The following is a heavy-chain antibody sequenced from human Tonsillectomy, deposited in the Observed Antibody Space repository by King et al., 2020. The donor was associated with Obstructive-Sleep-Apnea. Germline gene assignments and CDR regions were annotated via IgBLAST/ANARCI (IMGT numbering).Heavy chain of an antibody. Sequence: QLQESGPGLVKPSQTLSLTCSVSGGSISSGGYFWTWIRQHPGKGLEWIGYITYSGSTSYSPSLQSRLTISVSPSANRFSLRLTSATAADTAVYYCARGPQTGDALDFWGQGTLVTVSS. V-gene: IGHV4-31*03. D-gene: IGHD7-27*01. CDR2: ITYSGST. CDR1: GGSISSGGYF. J-gene: IGHJ4*02. CDR3: ARGPQTGDALDF.